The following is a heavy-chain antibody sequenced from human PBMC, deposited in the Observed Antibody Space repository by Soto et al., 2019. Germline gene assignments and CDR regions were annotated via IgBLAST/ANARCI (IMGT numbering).Heavy chain of an antibody. D-gene: IGHD5-18*01. CDR1: GFTFSSYS. CDR2: ISSSISTM. J-gene: IGHJ4*02. CDR3: AREVRDTAVADFDY. V-gene: IGHV3-48*02. Sequence: EVQLVESGGGLVQPGGSLRLSCAASGFTFSSYSMNWVRQAPGKGLEWLSYISSSISTMHYADSVKGRFTISRDNAKNSLYLQINSLGDEDTAVSYCAREVRDTAVADFDYWGQGTLVTVSS.